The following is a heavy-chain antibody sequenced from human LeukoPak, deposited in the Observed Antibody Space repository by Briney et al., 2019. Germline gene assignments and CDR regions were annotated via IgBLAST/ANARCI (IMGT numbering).Heavy chain of an antibody. V-gene: IGHV3-21*01. J-gene: IGHJ5*02. CDR3: ARGLYDYVWGSYRHRWFDP. CDR2: ISSSSSYI. CDR1: GFTFSSYS. D-gene: IGHD3-16*02. Sequence: GGSLRLSCAASGFTFSSYSMNWVRQAPGKGLEWVSSISSSSSYIYYADSVKGRFTTSRDNAKNSLYLQMNSLRAEDTAVYYCARGLYDYVWGSYRHRWFDPWGQGTLVTVSS.